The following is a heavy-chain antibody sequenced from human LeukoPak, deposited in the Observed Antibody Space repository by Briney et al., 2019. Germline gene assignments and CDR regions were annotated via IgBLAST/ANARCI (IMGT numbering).Heavy chain of an antibody. Sequence: SETLSVTCAVYGGSFIGYYWSWIRQPRGKGLEWIGEINHSGSTNYNPSLKSRVTISVDTSKNQFSLKLSSVTAADTAVYYCARGAIVYCSSTSCYTGAEYFQHWGQGTLVTVSS. CDR3: ARGAIVYCSSTSCYTGAEYFQH. J-gene: IGHJ1*01. V-gene: IGHV4-34*01. CDR1: GGSFIGYY. CDR2: INHSGST. D-gene: IGHD2-2*02.